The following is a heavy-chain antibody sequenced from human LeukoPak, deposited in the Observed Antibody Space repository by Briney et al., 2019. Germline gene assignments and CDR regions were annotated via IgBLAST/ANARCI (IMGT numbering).Heavy chain of an antibody. J-gene: IGHJ6*03. CDR3: ARVPAAMYYYYMDV. V-gene: IGHV4-38-2*02. CDR1: GYSISSGYY. Sequence: SETLSLTCTVSGYSISSGYYWGWIRQPPGKGLEWIGSIYHSGRTFYNPSLKSRVTISVDTSKNQFSLKLSSVTAADTAVYYCARVPAAMYYYYMDVWGKGTTVTISS. CDR2: IYHSGRT. D-gene: IGHD2-2*01.